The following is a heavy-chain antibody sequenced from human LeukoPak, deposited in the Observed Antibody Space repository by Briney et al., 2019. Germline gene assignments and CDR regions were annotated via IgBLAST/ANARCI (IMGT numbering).Heavy chain of an antibody. CDR3: ARGYGENYLNY. J-gene: IGHJ4*02. D-gene: IGHD4/OR15-4a*01. CDR1: GFTFNSYA. Sequence: GGSLRLSSEASGFTFNSYAMHWVRQVPGKGLQWVAFIRYDGSDKYYADSVKGRFTISRDNSKNTLYLQLNSLIPDDMAVYYCARGYGENYLNYWGQGTLVTVST. CDR2: IRYDGSDK. V-gene: IGHV3-30*02.